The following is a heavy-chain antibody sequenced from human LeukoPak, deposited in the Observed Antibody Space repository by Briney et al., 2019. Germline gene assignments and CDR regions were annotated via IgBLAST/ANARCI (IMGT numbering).Heavy chain of an antibody. V-gene: IGHV4-34*01. CDR2: INHRGDT. CDR1: GGSFSGYY. Sequence: SETLSLTCAVYGGSFSGYYWNWIRQPPGKGLEWIGQINHRGDTDYNPSLKSRVTISVDTSKNQFSLKLSSVTAADTAVYYCARDRVMITFGGVIAPEGTFDYWGQGTLVTVSS. D-gene: IGHD3-16*02. J-gene: IGHJ4*02. CDR3: ARDRVMITFGGVIAPEGTFDY.